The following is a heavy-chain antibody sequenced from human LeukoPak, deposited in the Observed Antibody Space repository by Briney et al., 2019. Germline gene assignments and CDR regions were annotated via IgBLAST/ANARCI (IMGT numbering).Heavy chain of an antibody. CDR1: GFTFSTYA. CDR3: AKDGRGGDCTSASCTNWFGP. CDR2: ICGSGGVT. J-gene: IGHJ5*02. D-gene: IGHD2-2*01. V-gene: IGHV3-23*01. Sequence: PGGSLTLLCAASGFTFSTYALTWVRQARGKGLEWVSTICGSGGVTYYAASVKGRFTISRDNSKNTLYLQMNSLKAEDTAVYYCAKDGRGGDCTSASCTNWFGPWGQGTLVTVSS.